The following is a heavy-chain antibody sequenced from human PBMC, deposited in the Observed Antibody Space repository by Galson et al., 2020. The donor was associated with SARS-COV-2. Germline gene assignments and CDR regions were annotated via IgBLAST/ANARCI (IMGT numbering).Heavy chain of an antibody. J-gene: IGHJ3*02. Sequence: ASVKVSCQASGYTFTAYYMHWVRQAPGQGLEWMGWINPNSGGTNYAQKFQGRVTMTRDTSISTAYMELSRLRSDDTAVYYCARDLGYYYDSSGYPLDAFDIWGQGTMVTVSS. V-gene: IGHV1-2*02. CDR3: ARDLGYYYDSSGYPLDAFDI. CDR1: GYTFTAYY. D-gene: IGHD3-22*01. CDR2: INPNSGGT.